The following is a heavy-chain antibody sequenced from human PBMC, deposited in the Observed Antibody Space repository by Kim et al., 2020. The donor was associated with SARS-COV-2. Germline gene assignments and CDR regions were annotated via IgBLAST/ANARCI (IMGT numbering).Heavy chain of an antibody. CDR3: ARGGSGWYGVDY. CDR1: GYTLTSHF. V-gene: IGHV1-46*01. J-gene: IGHJ4*02. CDR2: INPSGGRT. Sequence: ASVKVSCKASGYTLTSHFMHWVRQAPGPGLEWMGLINPSGGRTSYAQKFQGRVTMTRDTSTSTVYMELSSLRFEDTAMYYCARGGSGWYGVDYWGQGSLVTVSS. D-gene: IGHD6-19*01.